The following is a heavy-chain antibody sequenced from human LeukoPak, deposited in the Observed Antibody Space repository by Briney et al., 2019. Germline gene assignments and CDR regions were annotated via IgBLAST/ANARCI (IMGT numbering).Heavy chain of an antibody. V-gene: IGHV1-69*04. Sequence: SVKVSCKAPGGPFNSYAINWVRQAPGQGLEWMGRIIVILGVTNYAQRFQGRVTISADKSTTTAYMELSSLTSEDTAVYYCARYIHPQGLVGYAMDVWGRGTTVIVSS. J-gene: IGHJ6*02. CDR3: ARYIHPQGLVGYAMDV. CDR2: IIVILGVT. D-gene: IGHD2-15*01. CDR1: GGPFNSYA.